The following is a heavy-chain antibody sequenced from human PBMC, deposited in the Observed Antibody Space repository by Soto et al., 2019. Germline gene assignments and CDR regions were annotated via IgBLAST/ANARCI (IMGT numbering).Heavy chain of an antibody. CDR2: IYYSGST. V-gene: IGHV4-30-4*08. D-gene: IGHD5-12*01. CDR1: GGSISSGDYY. CDR3: ARDRDGYILDY. J-gene: IGHJ4*02. Sequence: TLALTCTVSGGSISSGDYYWSWIRQHPGKGLEWIGYIYYSGSTYYNPSLKSRVTISVDTSKNQFSLKLSSVTAADTAVYYCARDRDGYILDYWGQGTLVTVSS.